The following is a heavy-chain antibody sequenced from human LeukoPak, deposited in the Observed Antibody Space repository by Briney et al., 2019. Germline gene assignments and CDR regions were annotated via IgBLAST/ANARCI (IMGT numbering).Heavy chain of an antibody. Sequence: GESLKISCTASGYRFASSWIGWARQMPGKGLEWMAIINPGDSDTRYSPSFQGQVTISADKSISTVYLQWGSLKASDTAMYYCARQPGAGWFDPWGQGTLVTVSS. CDR2: INPGDSDT. J-gene: IGHJ5*02. CDR1: GYRFASSW. D-gene: IGHD3-10*01. CDR3: ARQPGAGWFDP. V-gene: IGHV5-51*01.